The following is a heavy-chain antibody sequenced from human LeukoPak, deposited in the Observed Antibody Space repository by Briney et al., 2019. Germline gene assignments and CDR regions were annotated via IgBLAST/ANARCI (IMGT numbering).Heavy chain of an antibody. J-gene: IGHJ4*02. D-gene: IGHD3-10*01. CDR1: GGSISSSSYY. CDR3: ARRGAYYGSGSYYPFDC. CDR2: IYYSGST. V-gene: IGHV4-39*07. Sequence: SETLSLTCTVSGGSISSSSYYWGWIRQPPGKGLEWIGSIYYSGSTYYNPSLKSRVTISVDTSKNQFSLKLSSVTAADTAVYYCARRGAYYGSGSYYPFDCWGQGTLVTVSS.